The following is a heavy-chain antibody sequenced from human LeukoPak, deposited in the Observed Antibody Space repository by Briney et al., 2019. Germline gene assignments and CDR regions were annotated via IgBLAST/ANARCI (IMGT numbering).Heavy chain of an antibody. V-gene: IGHV1-69*13. J-gene: IGHJ4*02. Sequence: ASVKVSCKASGGTFSSYAISWVRQAPGQGLEWMGGIIPIFGTANYAQKFQGRVTITADESTSTAYMELSSLRSEDTAVYYCAWTADFWRGYQHYFDYWGQGTLVTVSS. D-gene: IGHD3-3*01. CDR2: IIPIFGTA. CDR3: AWTADFWRGYQHYFDY. CDR1: GGTFSSYA.